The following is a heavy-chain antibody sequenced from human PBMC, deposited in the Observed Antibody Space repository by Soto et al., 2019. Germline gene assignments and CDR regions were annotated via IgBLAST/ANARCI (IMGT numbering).Heavy chain of an antibody. CDR2: IYTSGST. CDR3: ARGGVTTVTGFRGRTGYWYFDL. CDR1: GGSISSYY. V-gene: IGHV4-4*07. J-gene: IGHJ2*01. D-gene: IGHD4-17*01. Sequence: SETLSLTCTVSGGSISSYYWSWIRQPAGKGLEWIGRIYTSGSTNYNPSLESRVTMSVDTSKNQFSLKLSSVTAADTAVYYCARGGVTTVTGFRGRTGYWYFDLWGRGTLVTVSS.